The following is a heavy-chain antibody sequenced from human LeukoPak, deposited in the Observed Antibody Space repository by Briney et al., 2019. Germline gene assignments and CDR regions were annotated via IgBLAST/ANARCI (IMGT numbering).Heavy chain of an antibody. V-gene: IGHV1-18*01. CDR3: AKDRWRDGSSSFDN. D-gene: IGHD6-6*01. CDR2: ISTYNGNT. CDR1: GYTFTSYS. J-gene: IGHJ4*02. Sequence: ASVKVSRKASGYTFTSYSLNWVRQAPGQGLEWMGWISTYNGNTNYAEKLQGRVTMTTDTSTSTAYMELRNLRSDDTAVYYCAKDRWRDGSSSFDNWGQGTLVTVSS.